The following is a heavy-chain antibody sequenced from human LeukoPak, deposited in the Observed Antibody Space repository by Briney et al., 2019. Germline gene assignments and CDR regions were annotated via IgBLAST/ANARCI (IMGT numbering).Heavy chain of an antibody. V-gene: IGHV1-2*02. D-gene: IGHD3-10*01. J-gene: IGHJ4*03. Sequence: ASVKVSCKASGYTFTGYYMHWVRQAPGQGLEWMGWINPNSGGTNCAQKFQGRVTMTRDTSISTAYMELSRLRSDDTAVYYCARLVGGAAYFFYFWGQGTLVNVSS. CDR2: INPNSGGT. CDR3: ARLVGGAAYFFYF. CDR1: GYTFTGYY.